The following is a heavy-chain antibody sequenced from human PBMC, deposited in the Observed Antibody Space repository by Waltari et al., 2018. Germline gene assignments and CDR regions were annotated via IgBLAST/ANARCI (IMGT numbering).Heavy chain of an antibody. V-gene: IGHV4-34*01. D-gene: IGHD5-18*01. CDR2: INHSGST. CDR3: ARGGRAMAHRNNWFDP. Sequence: QVQLQQWGAGLLKPSETLSLTCAVHGASFSVYYWSWIRQPPGKAVEWIGEINHSGSTNYNPSLKSRVTISVDTSKNQFSLKLSSVTAADTAVYYCARGGRAMAHRNNWFDPWGQGTLVTVSS. CDR1: GASFSVYY. J-gene: IGHJ5*02.